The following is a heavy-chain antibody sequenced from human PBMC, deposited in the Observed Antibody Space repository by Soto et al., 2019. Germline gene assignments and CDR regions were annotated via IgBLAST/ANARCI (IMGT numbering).Heavy chain of an antibody. CDR3: ARVYYGDYYYGMDV. Sequence: PSETLSLTCTVSGGSINYSYWTWIRQPPGKGLEWIGYISYTGSANYNASLKSRLTISVDTSKNQFSLRLSSVTAADTALYYCARVYYGDYYYGMDVWGQGTTVTSP. CDR1: GGSINYSY. J-gene: IGHJ6*02. V-gene: IGHV4-59*01. CDR2: ISYTGSA. D-gene: IGHD4-17*01.